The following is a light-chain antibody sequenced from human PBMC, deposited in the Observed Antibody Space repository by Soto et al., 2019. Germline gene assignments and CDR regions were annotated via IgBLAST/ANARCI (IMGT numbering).Light chain of an antibody. J-gene: IGKJ5*01. CDR1: QSVSSN. V-gene: IGKV3-15*01. CDR2: GAS. CDR3: QQYGSSPT. Sequence: EIVMTQSPATLSVSPGERATLSCRASQSVSSNLAWYQQKPGQAPRLPIYGASARATGVPARFSVSGSGTEFTLTISSLQSEDFAVYYCQQYGSSPTFGQGTRLEI.